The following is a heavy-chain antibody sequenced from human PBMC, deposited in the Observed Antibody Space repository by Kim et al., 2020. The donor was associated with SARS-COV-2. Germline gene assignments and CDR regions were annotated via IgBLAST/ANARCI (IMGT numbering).Heavy chain of an antibody. Sequence: KFPGRVTITADESTSTAYMELSSLRSEDTAVYYCARDQAYYDSSGYYSDYWGQGTLVTVSS. J-gene: IGHJ4*02. CDR3: ARDQAYYDSSGYYSDY. D-gene: IGHD3-22*01. V-gene: IGHV1-69*01.